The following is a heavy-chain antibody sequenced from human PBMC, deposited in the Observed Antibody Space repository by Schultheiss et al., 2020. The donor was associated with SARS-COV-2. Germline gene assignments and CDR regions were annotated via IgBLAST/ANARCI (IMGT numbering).Heavy chain of an antibody. D-gene: IGHD6-13*01. CDR2: IYYSGST. CDR1: GGSISDSTYY. Sequence: SQTLSLTCTVSGGSISDSTYYWAWVRQPPGKGLEWIGSIYYSGSTYYNPSLKSRVTISIDMSKNQFSLKLSSVTAADTAVYYCARGCLNSSSWFYYYYGMDVWGQGTTVTVSS. CDR3: ARGCLNSSSWFYYYYGMDV. J-gene: IGHJ6*02. V-gene: IGHV4-39*07.